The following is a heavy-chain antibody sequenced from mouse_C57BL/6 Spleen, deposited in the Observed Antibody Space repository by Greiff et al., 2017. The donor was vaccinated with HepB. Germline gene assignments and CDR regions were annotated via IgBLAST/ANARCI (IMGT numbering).Heavy chain of an antibody. CDR1: GYTFTDYE. J-gene: IGHJ4*01. V-gene: IGHV1-15*01. D-gene: IGHD1-1*01. CDR2: IDPETGGT. CDR3: TRWITTVVAPLYAMDY. Sequence: VQLQQSGAELVRPGASVTLSCKASGYTFTDYEMHWVKQTPVHGLEWIGAIDPETGGTAYNQKFKGKAILTADKSSSTAYMELRSLTSEDSAVYYCTRWITTVVAPLYAMDYWGQGTSVTVSS.